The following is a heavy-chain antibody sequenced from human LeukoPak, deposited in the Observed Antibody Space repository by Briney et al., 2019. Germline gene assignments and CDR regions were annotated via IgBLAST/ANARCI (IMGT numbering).Heavy chain of an antibody. CDR3: ASNTGTVFDY. J-gene: IGHJ4*02. CDR2: VYYTGST. Sequence: PSETLSLTCTVSGDFITAYYWSWIRQPPGKGLEWIGYVYYTGSTEYNPSLRSRVTISLDLSKHQISLNLTSVTAADTAVYHCASNTGTVFDYWGQGTLVTVSS. CDR1: GDFITAYY. V-gene: IGHV4-59*01. D-gene: IGHD7-27*01.